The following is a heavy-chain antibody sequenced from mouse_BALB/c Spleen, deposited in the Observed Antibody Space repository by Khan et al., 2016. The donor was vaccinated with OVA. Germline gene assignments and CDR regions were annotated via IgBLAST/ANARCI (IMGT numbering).Heavy chain of an antibody. Sequence: EVQLQESGPGLGKPSQSLPLTCTVTGYSITSGYGWNWIRQLPGNKLEWMGYISYSGSTNYHPSVKSRISINRDTSKNQFVLHLNSVTPENTATYYCASTARIKSWGRGTTLTVSS. V-gene: IGHV3-2*02. J-gene: IGHJ2*01. D-gene: IGHD1-2*01. CDR1: GYSITSGYG. CDR3: ASTARIKS. CDR2: ISYSGST.